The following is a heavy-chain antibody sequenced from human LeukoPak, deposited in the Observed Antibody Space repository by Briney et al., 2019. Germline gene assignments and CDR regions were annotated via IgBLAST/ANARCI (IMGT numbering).Heavy chain of an antibody. Sequence: ASVKVSCKASGYTFTGYYMHWVRQAPGQGLEWMGWINPNSGGTNYAQKFQGRVTMTRDTSISTAYMELSRLRSDDTAVYYCARASYSSSGAPFDYWGQGTLVTVSS. CDR2: INPNSGGT. D-gene: IGHD6-6*01. CDR3: ARASYSSSGAPFDY. CDR1: GYTFTGYY. V-gene: IGHV1-2*02. J-gene: IGHJ4*02.